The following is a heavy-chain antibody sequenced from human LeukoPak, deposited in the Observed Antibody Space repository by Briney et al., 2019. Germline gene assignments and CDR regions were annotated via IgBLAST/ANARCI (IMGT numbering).Heavy chain of an antibody. D-gene: IGHD3-22*01. J-gene: IGHJ3*02. CDR2: IIPIFGTA. V-gene: IGHV1-69*13. CDR3: ARARFDYYDSSGYRHAFDI. Sequence: SVKVSCKASGGTFSSYAISWVRQAPGQGLEWMGGIIPIFGTANCAQKFQGRVTITADESTSTAYMELSSLRSEDTAVYYCARARFDYYDSSGYRHAFDIWGQGTMVTVSS. CDR1: GGTFSSYA.